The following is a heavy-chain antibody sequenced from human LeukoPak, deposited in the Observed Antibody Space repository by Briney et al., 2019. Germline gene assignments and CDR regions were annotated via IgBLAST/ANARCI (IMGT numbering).Heavy chain of an antibody. CDR1: GGSISSYY. Sequence: PSETLSLTCTVSGGSISSYYWSWIRQPPGKGLEWIGYIYYSGSTNYNLSLKSRVTISVDTSKNQFSLKLSSVTAADTAVYYCARESRATQLDYWGQGTLVTVSS. CDR2: IYYSGST. V-gene: IGHV4-59*12. J-gene: IGHJ4*02. CDR3: ARESRATQLDY. D-gene: IGHD1-26*01.